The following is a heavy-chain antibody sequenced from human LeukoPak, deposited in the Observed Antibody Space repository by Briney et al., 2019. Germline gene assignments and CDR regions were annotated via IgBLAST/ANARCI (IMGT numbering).Heavy chain of an antibody. Sequence: PSETLSLTCTVSDGAITGYYWGWIRQPPGKGLEWIGHISYSGSTNYNPSLKSRVIISVDTSKNHFSLKLNSVTAADTAVYYCARGYSTGWTYYFDYWGQGALVTVSS. D-gene: IGHD6-25*01. CDR1: DGAITGYY. CDR2: ISYSGST. J-gene: IGHJ4*02. V-gene: IGHV4-59*01. CDR3: ARGYSTGWTYYFDY.